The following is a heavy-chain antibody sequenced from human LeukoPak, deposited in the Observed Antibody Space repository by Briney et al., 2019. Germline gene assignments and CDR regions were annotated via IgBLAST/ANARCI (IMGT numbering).Heavy chain of an antibody. CDR3: ARGYGSGTYYTPDFDY. Sequence: PSETLSLTCTVSGGSISGLYWSWIRKPPGKGLEWIGYIYSSGTTSYNPSLKSRVTISVDTSQKQFSLNLTSVTAADTAVYYCARGYGSGTYYTPDFDYWGQGTLVTVSS. V-gene: IGHV4-59*11. CDR2: IYSSGTT. CDR1: GGSISGLY. D-gene: IGHD3-10*01. J-gene: IGHJ4*02.